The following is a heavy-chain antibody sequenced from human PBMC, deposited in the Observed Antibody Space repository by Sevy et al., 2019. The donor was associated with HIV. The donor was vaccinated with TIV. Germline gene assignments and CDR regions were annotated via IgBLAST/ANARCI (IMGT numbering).Heavy chain of an antibody. CDR1: AYTFTTHW. Sequence: GQSLKISCKGSAYTFTTHWIGWVRQMPGKGLQWMGIMSPGHSDPRYSTSFQGQFTMSVDKSVSTAYLQWHSLETSDTGIHYCARLDSYSISWSPRYYFDYWGQGTLVLVSS. CDR3: ARLDSYSISWSPRYYFDY. J-gene: IGHJ4*02. V-gene: IGHV5-51*01. D-gene: IGHD3-3*02. CDR2: MSPGHSDP.